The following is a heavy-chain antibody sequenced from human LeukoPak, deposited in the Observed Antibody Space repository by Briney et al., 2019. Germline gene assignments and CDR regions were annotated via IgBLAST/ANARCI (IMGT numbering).Heavy chain of an antibody. V-gene: IGHV3-33*06. J-gene: IGHJ5*02. D-gene: IGHD2-2*01. CDR1: GLTFNSYG. CDR3: VKATGYCSSTSCAGDWFDP. CDR2: IWHDGSKT. Sequence: GGSLRLSCAAFGLTFNSYGMHWVRQAPGKGPEWVAVIWHDGSKTYYVDSVKGRFTISRDNSKNTLYLQMSSLRAEDTAVYYCVKATGYCSSTSCAGDWFDPWGQGTVVIVSS.